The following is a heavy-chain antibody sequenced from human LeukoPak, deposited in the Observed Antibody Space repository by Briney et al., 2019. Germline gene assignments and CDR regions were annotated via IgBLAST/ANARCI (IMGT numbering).Heavy chain of an antibody. Sequence: PSETLSLTCTVSGGSISSYYWSWIRQPPGKGLEWIGTIYYSGSTDYNPSLKSRVTISVDTSKNQFSLKLSSVTAADTAVYYCARTYSPQAFFDYWGQGTLVTVSS. D-gene: IGHD6-13*01. CDR3: ARTYSPQAFFDY. CDR2: IYYSGST. V-gene: IGHV4-59*04. J-gene: IGHJ4*02. CDR1: GGSISSYY.